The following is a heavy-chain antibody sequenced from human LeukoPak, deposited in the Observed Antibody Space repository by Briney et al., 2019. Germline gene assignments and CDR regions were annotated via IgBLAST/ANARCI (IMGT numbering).Heavy chain of an antibody. J-gene: IGHJ4*02. CDR1: GFTFSSYW. D-gene: IGHD3-22*01. V-gene: IGHV3-23*01. CDR2: ISGSGGGT. CDR3: ATRGTYYYDNSGYWGFDY. Sequence: GGSLRLSCAASGFTFSSYWMSWVRQAPGKGLEWVSAISGSGGGTYYADSVKGRFTISRDNSKNTLYLQMNSLRAEDTAVYYCATRGTYYYDNSGYWGFDYWGQGTLVTVSS.